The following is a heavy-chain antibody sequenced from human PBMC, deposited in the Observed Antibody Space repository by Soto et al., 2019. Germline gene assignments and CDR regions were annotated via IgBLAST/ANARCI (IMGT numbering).Heavy chain of an antibody. D-gene: IGHD2-21*01. V-gene: IGHV1-3*01. Sequence: GASVKVSCKASGYTFSNYAMHWVRQAPGQRLEWMGWINCGNGKTKYSQNFQGRVTITRDTSASTSYMELGSLRSEDTAVYYCAKSVWFGGEYYLDYWGQGALVTVSS. CDR1: GYTFSNYA. CDR3: AKSVWFGGEYYLDY. CDR2: INCGNGKT. J-gene: IGHJ4*02.